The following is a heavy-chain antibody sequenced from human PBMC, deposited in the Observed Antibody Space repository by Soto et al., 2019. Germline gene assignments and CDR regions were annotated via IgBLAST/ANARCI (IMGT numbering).Heavy chain of an antibody. D-gene: IGHD5-12*01. V-gene: IGHV3-53*01. CDR3: STWHLREHAYDI. CDR2: VYDLDGT. CDR1: GLTVSGKKY. Sequence: DVHLVESGGGLIQPGGSLRLSCVASGLTVSGKKYMAWVRQAPGQGPEWVSGVYDLDGTYYADSVRGRLTTSIDSSRTTVYLQMRDLRREDTALYFCSTWHLREHAYDIWGQGTMVTVAS. J-gene: IGHJ3*02.